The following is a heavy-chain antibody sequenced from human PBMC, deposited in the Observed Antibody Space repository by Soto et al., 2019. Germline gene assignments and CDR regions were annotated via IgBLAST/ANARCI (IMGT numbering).Heavy chain of an antibody. D-gene: IGHD3-10*01. CDR2: IYTSGST. Sequence: QVQLQDSGPGLVQPSETLSLTCTVSGGSISSYDWSWIRHPAGKGLEWIGRIYTSGSTNYNPSLTRGVAILVDTSKNHFSLTLSSVTAADTTVYYCARVSRRSRRLSIHSYSDLWSRGPLVTVFS. V-gene: IGHV4-4*07. CDR1: GGSISSYD. CDR3: ARVSRRSRRLSIHSYSDL. J-gene: IGHJ2*01.